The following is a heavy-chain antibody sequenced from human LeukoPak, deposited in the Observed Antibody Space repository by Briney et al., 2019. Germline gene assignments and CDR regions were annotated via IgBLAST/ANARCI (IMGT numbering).Heavy chain of an antibody. CDR3: ARDFVPFVGDSHSDY. CDR1: GGTFSSYA. J-gene: IGHJ4*02. CDR2: IIPFFGTP. Sequence: SVKVSCKASGGTFSSYALSWVRQAPGQGLEWMGGIIPFFGTPNYAQRFQDRVTISADESTSTFYMELRSLRSEDTAVYYCARDFVPFVGDSHSDYWGQGTLVTVSS. D-gene: IGHD3-16*01. V-gene: IGHV1-69*13.